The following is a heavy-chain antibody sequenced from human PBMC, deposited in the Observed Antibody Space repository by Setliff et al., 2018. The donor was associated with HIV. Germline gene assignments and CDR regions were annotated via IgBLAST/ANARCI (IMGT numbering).Heavy chain of an antibody. Sequence: PSETLSLTCDVSGYSINNIHYWGWIRQPPGKGLECLGNIYDGGTTYHNPSLKGRVTIFIDTSKAQFSLKLISVTAADTAVYYCVRRDVSFLFGQFDSWGQGILVTVSS. CDR3: VRRDVSFLFGQFDS. J-gene: IGHJ4*02. D-gene: IGHD3-10*02. CDR2: IYDGGTT. V-gene: IGHV4-38-2*01. CDR1: GYSINNIHY.